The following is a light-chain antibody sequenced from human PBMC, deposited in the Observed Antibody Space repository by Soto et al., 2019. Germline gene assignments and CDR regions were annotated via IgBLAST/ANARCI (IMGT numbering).Light chain of an antibody. V-gene: IGKV3-15*01. Sequence: EIVMTQSPASLSVSPGDGATLSCRASQSVASNVAWYPQRPGQGPRLLIHGASTRAVGVTARFSGSGSGTDFTLTISSLQSEDFAVSYCQQYHNWPPQYTFGQGTKLQIK. CDR3: QQYHNWPPQYT. J-gene: IGKJ2*01. CDR2: GAS. CDR1: QSVASN.